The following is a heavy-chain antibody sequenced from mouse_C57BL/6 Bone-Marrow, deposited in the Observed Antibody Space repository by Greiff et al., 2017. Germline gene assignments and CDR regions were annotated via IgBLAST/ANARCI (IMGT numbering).Heavy chain of an antibody. CDR1: GYTFTNYW. J-gene: IGHJ1*03. D-gene: IGHD2-3*01. CDR2: IYPGGGYT. V-gene: IGHV1-63*01. CDR3: ARGDGYHAGWYFDV. Sequence: QVKLLQSGAELVRPGTSVKMSCKASGYTFTNYWIGWAKQRPGHGLEWIGDIYPGGGYTNYNEKFKGKATLTADKSSSTAYMQFSSLTSEDSAIYFGARGDGYHAGWYFDVWGTGTTVTVSS.